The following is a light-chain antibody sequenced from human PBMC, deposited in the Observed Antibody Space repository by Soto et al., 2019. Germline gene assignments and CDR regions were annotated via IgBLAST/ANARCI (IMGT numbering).Light chain of an antibody. Sequence: DIQMTPSPSSVSAFVGDRVTITWRASQGIGTWLAWYQQKPGRAPKLLIYDASNLQSGVPSRFSGSGSGTDFTLTITSLQPEDFATYYCQQANSFPLTFGGGTKVDIK. CDR3: QQANSFPLT. J-gene: IGKJ4*01. CDR1: QGIGTW. V-gene: IGKV1D-12*01. CDR2: DAS.